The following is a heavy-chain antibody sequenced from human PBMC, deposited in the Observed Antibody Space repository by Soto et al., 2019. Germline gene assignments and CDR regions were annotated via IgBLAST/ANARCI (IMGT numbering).Heavy chain of an antibody. CDR1: GFTFSDYG. Sequence: GGSLRLSCVASGFTFSDYGIHWVRQAPDKGLEWVAVVWFDGSIQYYGDSVKGRFTISRDNSNNTVDLQMNNLRAEDTAVYYCARVDFGGNSYYFDYWGQGTPVTVSA. CDR3: ARVDFGGNSYYFDY. CDR2: VWFDGSIQ. J-gene: IGHJ4*02. V-gene: IGHV3-33*01. D-gene: IGHD1-7*01.